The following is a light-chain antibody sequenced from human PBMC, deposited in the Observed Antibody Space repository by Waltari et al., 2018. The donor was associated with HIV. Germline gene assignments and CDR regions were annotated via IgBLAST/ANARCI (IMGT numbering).Light chain of an antibody. CDR1: SRDVGSKNH. V-gene: IGLV2-14*03. CDR3: ASWDDSLNGRV. J-gene: IGLJ3*02. Sequence: SALTQPASVSGSPGQSITISCTGTSRDVGSKNHVSWYQQHPRKVPKVIIYDVSSRPSGISDRFSGSKSGNTASLTISGLQSEDEADYYCASWDDSLNGRVFGGGTKLTVL. CDR2: DVS.